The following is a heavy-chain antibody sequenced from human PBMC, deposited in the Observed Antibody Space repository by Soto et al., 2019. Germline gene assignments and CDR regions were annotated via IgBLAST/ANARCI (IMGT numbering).Heavy chain of an antibody. V-gene: IGHV4-39*01. J-gene: IGHJ4*02. CDR3: ARQDSVVVVAATGFFDY. D-gene: IGHD2-15*01. Sequence: LTCTVSGGSISSSSYYWGWIRQPPGKGLEWIGSIYYSGSTYYNPSLKSRVTISVDTSKNQFSLKLSSVTAADTAVYYCARQDSVVVVAATGFFDYWGQGTLVTVSS. CDR1: GGSISSSSYY. CDR2: IYYSGST.